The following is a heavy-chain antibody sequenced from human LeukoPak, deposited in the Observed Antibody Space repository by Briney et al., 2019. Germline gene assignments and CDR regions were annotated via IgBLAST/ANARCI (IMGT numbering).Heavy chain of an antibody. J-gene: IGHJ6*03. V-gene: IGHV3-48*04. CDR1: GFTFSTYG. CDR3: ARGVSHYYYMDV. CDR2: ISSSGSTI. D-gene: IGHD5/OR15-5a*01. Sequence: PGGSLRLSCAASGFTFSTYGMRWVRQTPGKGPEWVSYISSSGSTIYYADSVKGRFTISRDNAKNSLYLQMNSLRAEDTAVYYCARGVSHYYYMDVWGKGTTVTISS.